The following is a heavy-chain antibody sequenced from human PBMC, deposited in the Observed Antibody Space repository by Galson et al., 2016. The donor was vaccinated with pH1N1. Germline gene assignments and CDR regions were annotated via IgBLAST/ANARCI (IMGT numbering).Heavy chain of an antibody. V-gene: IGHV1-2*02. CDR2: INIKSGAT. D-gene: IGHD2-15*01. CDR1: GDTFRDFY. J-gene: IGHJ4*02. CDR3: ATAGVVVSATGEY. Sequence: SVKVSCKASGDTFRDFYIHWVRQAPGQGLEWMGWINIKSGATKYAQKFQVKVTLNTDTSLNTVYMELGRLTSDDTAVYYCATAGVVVSATGEYWGQGTLVTVSS.